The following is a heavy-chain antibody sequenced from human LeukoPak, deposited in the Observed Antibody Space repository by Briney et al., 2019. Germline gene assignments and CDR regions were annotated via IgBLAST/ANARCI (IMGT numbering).Heavy chain of an antibody. J-gene: IGHJ4*02. D-gene: IGHD3-10*01. V-gene: IGHV3-48*03. Sequence: PGGSLRLSCAASGFTFSSYEMNWVRQAPGKGLEWVSYISSSGSTIYYADSVKGRFTISRDNAKNSLYLQMNSLRAEDTAVYYCAKVRILVGSGSWDYWGQGTLVTVSS. CDR2: ISSSGSTI. CDR3: AKVRILVGSGSWDY. CDR1: GFTFSSYE.